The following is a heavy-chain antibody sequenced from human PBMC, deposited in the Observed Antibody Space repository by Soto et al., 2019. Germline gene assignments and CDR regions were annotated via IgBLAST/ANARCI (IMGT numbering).Heavy chain of an antibody. Sequence: QVDLVQSGVEVKTPGASVKVSCQASGYTFFTYDISWVRQAPGQGLEWMGWISTYSGDTKYAQKFQGRVTTTTDTSTTTAYLELRSLRSDDTAGYYCARHHGPTTSENWFDPWGQGTLVTVSS. CDR3: ARHHGPTTSENWFDP. D-gene: IGHD5-12*01. V-gene: IGHV1-18*01. CDR2: ISTYSGDT. CDR1: GYTFFTYD. J-gene: IGHJ5*02.